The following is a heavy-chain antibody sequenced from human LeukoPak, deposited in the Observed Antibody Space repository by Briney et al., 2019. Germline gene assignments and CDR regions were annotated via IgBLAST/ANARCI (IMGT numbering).Heavy chain of an antibody. Sequence: NTGGSLRLSCAASGFTFSSYSMNWVRQAPGKGLEWVSAISSNSTYIYYADSVKGRLTISRDNAKNSLYLQMNSLRAEDTAVYYCARDGYCSSISCYERSWFDPWGQGTLVTVSS. J-gene: IGHJ5*02. CDR3: ARDGYCSSISCYERSWFDP. CDR1: GFTFSSYS. D-gene: IGHD2-2*03. V-gene: IGHV3-21*01. CDR2: ISSNSTYI.